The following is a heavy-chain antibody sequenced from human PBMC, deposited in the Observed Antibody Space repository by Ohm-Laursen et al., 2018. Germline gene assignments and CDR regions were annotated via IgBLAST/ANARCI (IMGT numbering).Heavy chain of an antibody. V-gene: IGHV3-33*01. J-gene: IGHJ3*01. CDR2: LSYDGSNK. Sequence: SLRLSCSASGFNFGAHNMDWVRQAPGKGLEWVSLLSYDGSNKLYAESVKGRFTISRDTSKKTLYLQMSALSAEDTAVYYCARDRTVYGVGNGLDAPDVWGQGTMVTVSS. CDR3: ARDRTVYGVGNGLDAPDV. D-gene: IGHD3-3*01. CDR1: GFNFGAHN.